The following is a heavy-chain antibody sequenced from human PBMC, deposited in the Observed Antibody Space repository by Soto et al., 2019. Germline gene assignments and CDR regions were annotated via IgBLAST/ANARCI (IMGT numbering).Heavy chain of an antibody. J-gene: IGHJ4*02. Sequence: QITLKESGPTLVKPTQTLTLTCTFSGFSLSTSGVGVGWIRQPPGKALEWLAVIYWDDDKRYSPSLKSRLTITTDTSKNQVVLTMTNMDPVDTATYYCAHRGGISMVRGVIITGFDYWGQGTLVTVSS. D-gene: IGHD3-10*01. V-gene: IGHV2-5*02. CDR1: GFSLSTSGVG. CDR3: AHRGGISMVRGVIITGFDY. CDR2: IYWDDDK.